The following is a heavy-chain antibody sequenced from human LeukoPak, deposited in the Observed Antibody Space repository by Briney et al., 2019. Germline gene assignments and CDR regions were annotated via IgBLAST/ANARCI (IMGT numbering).Heavy chain of an antibody. V-gene: IGHV1-69*13. J-gene: IGHJ6*03. CDR2: IIPIFGTA. D-gene: IGHD3-9*01. CDR1: GYTFTSYD. CDR3: ARSERYFDWLWGRAYYYYMDV. Sequence: SVKVSCKASGYTFTSYDINWGRQAPGQGLEWMGGIIPIFGTANYAQKFQGRVTITADESTSTAYMELSSLRSEDTAVYYCARSERYFDWLWGRAYYYYMDVWGKGTTVTISS.